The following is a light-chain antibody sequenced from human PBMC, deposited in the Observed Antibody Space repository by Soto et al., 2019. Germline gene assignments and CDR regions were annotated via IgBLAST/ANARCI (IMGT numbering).Light chain of an antibody. Sequence: IVLTQSPGTLSLSPGERATLSCRASQSVSSGYLAWYQQKPGQAPRLLIYGASSRATGIPERFSGSGSGTDFTLTISRLEHEDFAEYYRKQYRSSSYTFGQGTKLEIK. CDR2: GAS. CDR3: KQYRSSSYT. CDR1: QSVSSGY. V-gene: IGKV3-20*01. J-gene: IGKJ2*01.